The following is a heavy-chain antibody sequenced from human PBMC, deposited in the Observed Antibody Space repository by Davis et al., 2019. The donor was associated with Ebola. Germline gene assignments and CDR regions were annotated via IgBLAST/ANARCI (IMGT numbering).Heavy chain of an antibody. Sequence: GESLKISCEASGFTFSSYEMHWVRQAPGKGPEWISYINTSGKTIYYADSVRGRFIISSDNAKNSLYLQMQSLRAEDTALYFCARDRAHTYARGWHYKGMDVWGRGTTVIVSS. V-gene: IGHV3-48*03. CDR2: INTSGKTI. J-gene: IGHJ6*02. CDR1: GFTFSSYE. D-gene: IGHD2-2*01. CDR3: ARDRAHTYARGWHYKGMDV.